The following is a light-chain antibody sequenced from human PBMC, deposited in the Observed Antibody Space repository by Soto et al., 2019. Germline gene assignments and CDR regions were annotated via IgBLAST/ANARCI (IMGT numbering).Light chain of an antibody. CDR3: QQYYNTPPT. V-gene: IGKV4-1*01. J-gene: IGKJ4*01. CDR1: QISFYVSNNKNF. CDR2: WAS. Sequence: DIVMTQSPDSLSVALGERATITASSRQISFYVSNNKNFLAWYLQKPGQPPKLLIYWASTRESGVPDRFSGSESGTDFTLTISSLQAEDVAVYYCQQYYNTPPTFGGGTKVDVK.